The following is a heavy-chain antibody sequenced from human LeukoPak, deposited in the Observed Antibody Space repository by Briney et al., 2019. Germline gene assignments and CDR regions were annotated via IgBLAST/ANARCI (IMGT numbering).Heavy chain of an antibody. D-gene: IGHD6-25*01. CDR1: GFTFSSYG. CDR3: AKSAIDYYYYYYMDV. J-gene: IGHJ6*03. CDR2: IWYDGSNK. V-gene: IGHV3-33*06. Sequence: GGSLRLSCAASGFTFSSYGMHWVRQAPGKGLEWVAVIWYDGSNKYYADSVKGRFTISRDNSKNTLYLQMNSLRAEDTAVYYCAKSAIDYYYYYYMDVWGKGTTVTVSS.